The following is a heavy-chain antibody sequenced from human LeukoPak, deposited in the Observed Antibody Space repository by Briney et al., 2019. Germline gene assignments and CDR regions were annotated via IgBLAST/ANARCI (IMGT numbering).Heavy chain of an antibody. V-gene: IGHV4-34*01. CDR2: INHSGST. J-gene: IGHJ4*02. CDR3: AGRGYSYGFDY. D-gene: IGHD5-18*01. CDR1: GGSFSGYY. Sequence: SETLSLTCAVYGGSFSGYYWSWIRQPPGKGLEWIGEINHSGSTNYNPSLKSRVTISVDASKNQFSLKLSSVTAADTAVYYCAGRGYSYGFDYWGQGTLVTVSS.